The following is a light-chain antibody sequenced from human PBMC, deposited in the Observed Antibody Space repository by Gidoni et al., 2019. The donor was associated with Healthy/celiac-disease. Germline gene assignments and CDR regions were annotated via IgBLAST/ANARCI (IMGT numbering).Light chain of an antibody. CDR1: QSVSSSY. Sequence: EIVLTQSPGPLSLSPGERATPSCRASQSVSSSYLAWYPQKPGQAPRLLMYGASRRATGTPDSFSSSRSWTDFTLTISRLEPEDFAGYYCQQYGSSPYTFGQGTKLEIK. V-gene: IGKV3-20*01. J-gene: IGKJ2*01. CDR3: QQYGSSPYT. CDR2: GAS.